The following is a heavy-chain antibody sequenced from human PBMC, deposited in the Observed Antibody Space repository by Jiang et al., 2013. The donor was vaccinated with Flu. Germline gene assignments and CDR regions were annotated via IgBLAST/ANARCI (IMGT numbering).Heavy chain of an antibody. J-gene: IGHJ6*02. CDR2: IYSGGST. V-gene: IGHV3-53*01. D-gene: IGHD2-2*01. CDR3: TTNICNSVSCYGYGMDV. CDR1: GFTVSSNY. Sequence: QLLESGGGLIQPGGSLRLSCAASGFTVSSNYMIWVRQAPGKGLEWVSVIYSGGSTYYTDSVKGRFTVSRDNSKNTVHLQMNSLRAEDTAVYYCTTNICNSVSCYGYGMDVWGQGTTVTVSS.